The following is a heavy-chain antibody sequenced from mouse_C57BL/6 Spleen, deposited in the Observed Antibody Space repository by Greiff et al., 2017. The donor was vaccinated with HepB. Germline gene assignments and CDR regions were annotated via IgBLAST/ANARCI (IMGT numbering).Heavy chain of an antibody. J-gene: IGHJ1*03. CDR3: ARDSGSRKWYFDV. Sequence: EVQLVESGGGLVKPGGSLKLSCAASGFTFSSYAMSWVRQTPEKRLEWVATISDGGSYTYYPDNVKGRFTISRDNAKNNLYLQMSHLKSEDTAMYYCARDSGSRKWYFDVWGTGTTVTVSS. V-gene: IGHV5-4*01. D-gene: IGHD1-1*01. CDR1: GFTFSSYA. CDR2: ISDGGSYT.